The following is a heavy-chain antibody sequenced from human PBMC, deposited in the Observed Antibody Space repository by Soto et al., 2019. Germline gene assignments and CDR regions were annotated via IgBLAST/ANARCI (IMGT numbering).Heavy chain of an antibody. V-gene: IGHV3-30*18. J-gene: IGHJ4*02. CDR3: AKPPRYSSSWTQFDY. CDR1: GFTFSSYG. Sequence: GGSLRLSCAASGFTFSSYGMHWVRQAPGKGLEWVAVISYDGSNKYYADSVKGRFTISRDNSKNTLYLQMNSLRAEDTAVYYCAKPPRYSSSWTQFDYWGQGTLVTVSS. CDR2: ISYDGSNK. D-gene: IGHD6-13*01.